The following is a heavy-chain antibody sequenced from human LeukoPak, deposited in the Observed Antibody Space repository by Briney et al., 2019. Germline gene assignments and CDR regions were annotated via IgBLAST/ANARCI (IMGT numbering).Heavy chain of an antibody. Sequence: GGSLRLSCSASGFTFSSYAMSWGRQVPGKGLEWVSAISGSGGSTYYADSVKGRFTISRDNSKNTLYLQMNSLRAEDTAVYYCAKEGSNYYYYMDVWGKGTTVTVSS. V-gene: IGHV3-23*01. CDR2: ISGSGGST. CDR3: AKEGSNYYYYMDV. J-gene: IGHJ6*03. CDR1: GFTFSSYA.